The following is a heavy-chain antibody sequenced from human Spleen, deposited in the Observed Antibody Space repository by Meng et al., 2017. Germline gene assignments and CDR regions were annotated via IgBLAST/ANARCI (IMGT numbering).Heavy chain of an antibody. D-gene: IGHD4-17*01. CDR3: ARDQNYDAYRWDY. J-gene: IGHJ4*02. CDR2: ISGSGSTT. CDR1: GSTFSSYA. Sequence: GGSLRLSCAASGSTFSSYAMTWVRQAPGKGLEWVSAISGSGSTTYYADSVKGRFTISRDNSKNTLYLQMNSLRAEDTAVYYCARDQNYDAYRWDYWGQGTLVTVSS. V-gene: IGHV3-23*01.